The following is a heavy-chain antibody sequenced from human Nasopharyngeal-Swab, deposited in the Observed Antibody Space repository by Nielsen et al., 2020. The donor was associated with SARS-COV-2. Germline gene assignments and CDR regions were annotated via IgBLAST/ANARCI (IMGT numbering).Heavy chain of an antibody. CDR2: MSDSGVT. D-gene: IGHD3-22*01. Sequence: SETLSLTCNVSGGSISDNNYYWSWIRQRPGTGLEWIGSMSDSGVTFYNPSPRIRITMSVDTSKNLLFLKLDSVTAADTALYYCARNSRVTTVVVVTLFDFWGQGIQVTFSS. V-gene: IGHV4-39*01. CDR1: GGSISDNNYY. CDR3: ARNSRVTTVVVVTLFDF. J-gene: IGHJ4*02.